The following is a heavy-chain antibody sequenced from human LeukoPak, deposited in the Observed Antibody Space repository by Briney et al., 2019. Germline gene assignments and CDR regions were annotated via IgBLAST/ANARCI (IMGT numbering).Heavy chain of an antibody. CDR3: ARDPPEWELPQDY. D-gene: IGHD1-26*01. CDR1: GFTFSSYG. CDR2: IWYDGSNK. Sequence: PGRSLRLSCAASGFTFSSYGMHWVRQAPGKGLEWVAVIWYDGSNKYYADSVKGRFTISRDDSKNTLYLQMNSLRGEDTAVYYCARDPPEWELPQDYWGRGTLVAVSS. V-gene: IGHV3-33*01. J-gene: IGHJ4*02.